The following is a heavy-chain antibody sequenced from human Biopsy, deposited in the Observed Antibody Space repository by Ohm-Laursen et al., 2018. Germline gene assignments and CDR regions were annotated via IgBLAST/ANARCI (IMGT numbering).Heavy chain of an antibody. CDR2: ISSGGSTI. J-gene: IGHJ4*01. CDR3: GRSYGIMAAPVHL. V-gene: IGHV3-11*01. CDR1: GFTFSDYH. Sequence: SLRLSCAASGFTFSDYHMSWIRQTPGQGLAWVSHISSGGSTIFHADSVKGRFTISRDDAKGSLYLQMTNLRAEDTAVYYCGRSYGIMAAPVHLWGQGTLVTVSS. D-gene: IGHD3-16*01.